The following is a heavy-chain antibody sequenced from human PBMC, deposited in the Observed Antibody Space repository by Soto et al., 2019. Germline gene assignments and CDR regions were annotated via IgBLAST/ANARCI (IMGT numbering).Heavy chain of an antibody. CDR3: AREVDTTMAPYFDD. D-gene: IGHD5-18*01. J-gene: IGHJ4*02. CDR2: IIPNFGTA. Sequence: GASVKVSCKASGGTSSSYGISWVRQAPGQGLEWVGGIIPNFGTANYAQKFQGRVTITADKSTRTASMELNSLRSEDTAVYYCAREVDTTMAPYFDDWGQGTLVTVSS. CDR1: GGTSSSYG. V-gene: IGHV1-69*06.